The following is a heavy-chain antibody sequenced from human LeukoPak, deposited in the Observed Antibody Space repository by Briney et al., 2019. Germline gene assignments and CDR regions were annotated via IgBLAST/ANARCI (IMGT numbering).Heavy chain of an antibody. J-gene: IGHJ4*02. Sequence: SETLSLTCTVSGVSISSYYWSWIRQPAGKGLEWIGRFYTSGSTNYNPSLRSRVTISVDKSKNQLSLKLRSVTAADTAVYYCARDGAVAGREGFDYWGQGTLVTVSS. CDR1: GVSISSYY. V-gene: IGHV4-4*07. CDR3: ARDGAVAGREGFDY. D-gene: IGHD6-19*01. CDR2: FYTSGST.